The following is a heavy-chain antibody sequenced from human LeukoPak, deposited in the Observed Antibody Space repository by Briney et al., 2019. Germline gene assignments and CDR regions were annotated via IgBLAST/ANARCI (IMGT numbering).Heavy chain of an antibody. V-gene: IGHV4-34*01. CDR1: GGSFSGYY. Sequence: SETLSLTCAVYGGSFSGYYWSWIRQPPGKGLEWIGEINHSGSTNYNPSLKSRVTISVDTSKNQFSLKLSSVTAADTAVYYCARAILTGGSSFDYWGQGTLVTVSS. J-gene: IGHJ4*02. D-gene: IGHD6-13*01. CDR3: ARAILTGGSSFDY. CDR2: INHSGST.